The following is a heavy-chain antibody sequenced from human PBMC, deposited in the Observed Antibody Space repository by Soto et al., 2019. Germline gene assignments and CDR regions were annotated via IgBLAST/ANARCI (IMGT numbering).Heavy chain of an antibody. CDR3: TTLYDSVWGSYRMDYYGMDV. Sequence: LRLSCAASGFTFSNAWMSWVRQAPGKGLEWVGRIKSKTDGGTTDYAAPVKGRFTISRDDSKNTLYLQMNSLKTEDTAVYYCTTLYDSVWGSYRMDYYGMDVWGQGTTVTVS. V-gene: IGHV3-15*01. CDR1: GFTFSNAW. J-gene: IGHJ6*02. CDR2: IKSKTDGGTT. D-gene: IGHD3-16*02.